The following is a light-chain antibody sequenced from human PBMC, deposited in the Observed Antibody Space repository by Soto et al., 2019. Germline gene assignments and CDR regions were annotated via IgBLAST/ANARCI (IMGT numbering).Light chain of an antibody. V-gene: IGLV2-11*01. Sequence: QSALTQPRSVSGSPGQSVTISCTGTSRDVGGWNYVSWFQHHPGKAPQLMINHVGERPSGVPDRFSGSKSGNTASLTISGVQAEDEADYYCCSYEGSYSWIFGGGTKLTVL. CDR2: HVG. J-gene: IGLJ2*01. CDR3: CSYEGSYSWI. CDR1: SRDVGGWNY.